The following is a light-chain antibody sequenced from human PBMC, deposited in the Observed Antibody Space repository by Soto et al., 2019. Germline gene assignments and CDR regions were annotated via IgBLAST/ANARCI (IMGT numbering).Light chain of an antibody. Sequence: EIVFTQSPATLSFSPGERATLSCRASQSVSSYLAWYQQKPGQAPRLLIYDASNRATGIPARFSGSGSGTDFTLTISSLEPEDFAVYYCQQRSNWPPITFGQGTRLEIK. CDR3: QQRSNWPPIT. V-gene: IGKV3-11*01. CDR1: QSVSSY. CDR2: DAS. J-gene: IGKJ5*01.